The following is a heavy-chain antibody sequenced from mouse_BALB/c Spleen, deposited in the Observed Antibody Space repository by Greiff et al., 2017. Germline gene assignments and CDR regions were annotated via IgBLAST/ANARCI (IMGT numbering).Heavy chain of an antibody. V-gene: IGHV14-4*02. D-gene: IGHD2-4*01. CDR1: GFNIKDYY. J-gene: IGHJ4*01. CDR2: IDPENGDT. CDR3: ARWMIRGNYYAMDY. Sequence: EVQLQQSGAELVRSGASVKLSCTASGFNIKDYYMHWVKQRPEQGLEWIGWIDPENGDTEYAPKFQGKATMTVDKSSSTAYMELARLTSEDSAIYYCARWMIRGNYYAMDYWGQGTSVTVSS.